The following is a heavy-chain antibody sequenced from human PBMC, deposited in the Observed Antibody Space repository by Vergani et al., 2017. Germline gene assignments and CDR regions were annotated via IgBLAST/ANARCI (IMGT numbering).Heavy chain of an antibody. J-gene: IGHJ4*02. CDR1: GFTFSSYA. CDR2: ISGSGGST. D-gene: IGHD3-16*01. CDR3: AKDRGQFGGFLDY. V-gene: IGHV3-23*01. Sequence: EVQLLESGGGLVQPGGSLRLSCAASGFTFSSYAMSWVRQAPWKGLEWVSAISGSGGSTYYADSVKVRFTISRDNSKNTLYLQMNSLRAEDTAVYYCAKDRGQFGGFLDYWGQGTLVTVSS.